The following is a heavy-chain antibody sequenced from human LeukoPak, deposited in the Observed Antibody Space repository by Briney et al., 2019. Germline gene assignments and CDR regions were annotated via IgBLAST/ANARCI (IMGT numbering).Heavy chain of an antibody. CDR2: ISGSDVTT. Sequence: PGGSLRLSCAASGFSFSTYDMSWARLPPGKGLEGVSSISGSDVTTNYADSVKGRFTISRDNSKNMLYLQMNSLRAEDTALYYCVQGNAVDYWGQGNLVTVSS. CDR3: VQGNAVDY. J-gene: IGHJ4*02. D-gene: IGHD2-2*01. V-gene: IGHV3-23*01. CDR1: GFSFSTYD.